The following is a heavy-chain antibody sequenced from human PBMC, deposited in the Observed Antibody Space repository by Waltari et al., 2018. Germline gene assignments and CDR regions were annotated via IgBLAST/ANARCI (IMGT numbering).Heavy chain of an antibody. CDR3: ARGLGVAAAGTTTTFFDY. CDR2: INHSGST. D-gene: IGHD6-13*01. J-gene: IGHJ4*02. CDR1: GGSFSGYS. Sequence: QVQLQQWGAGLLKPSETLSLTCAVYGGSFSGYSWSGIRQPPGQGLEWIGEINHSGSTNYNPSLKSRVTISVDTSKNQFSLKLSSVTAADTAVYYCARGLGVAAAGTTTTFFDYWGQGTLVTVSS. V-gene: IGHV4-34*01.